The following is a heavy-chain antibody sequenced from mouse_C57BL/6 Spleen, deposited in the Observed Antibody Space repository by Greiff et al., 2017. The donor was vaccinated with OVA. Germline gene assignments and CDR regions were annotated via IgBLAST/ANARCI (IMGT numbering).Heavy chain of an antibody. CDR2: IHPNSGST. CDR3: ARWRDGYLYYAMDY. Sequence: QVQLQQPGAELVKPGASVKLSCKASGYTFTSYWMHWVKQRPGQGLEWIGMIHPNSGSTNYNEKFKSKATLTVDKSSSTAYMQLSSLTSEDSAVYYCARWRDGYLYYAMDYWGQGTSVTVSS. J-gene: IGHJ4*01. D-gene: IGHD2-3*01. CDR1: GYTFTSYW. V-gene: IGHV1-64*01.